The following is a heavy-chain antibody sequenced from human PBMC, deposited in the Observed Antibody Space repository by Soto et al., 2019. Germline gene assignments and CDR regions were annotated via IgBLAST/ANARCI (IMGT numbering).Heavy chain of an antibody. J-gene: IGHJ4*02. CDR1: GFTFSDYA. CDR2: VSHDGRNT. Sequence: VQLVESGGGVVQPGRSLRLSCAASGFTFSDYAMHWVRQAPGKGLEWVAVVSHDGRNTHYADSVKGRFTISRDSSKKTVSLEMASLRAEGAAVYYCAEGGRPWLVSSDFTYGGQGALVTVSS. CDR3: AEGGRPWLVSSDFTY. V-gene: IGHV3-30*03. D-gene: IGHD6-19*01.